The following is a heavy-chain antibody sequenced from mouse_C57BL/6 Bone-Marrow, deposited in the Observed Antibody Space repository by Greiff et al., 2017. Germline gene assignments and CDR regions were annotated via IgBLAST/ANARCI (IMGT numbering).Heavy chain of an antibody. D-gene: IGHD1-1*01. V-gene: IGHV1-77*01. CDR2: IGPGSGST. J-gene: IGHJ1*03. CDR3: EQFITTVVGYFGV. Sequence: VQGVESGAELVKPGASVKISCKASGYTFTDYYINWVKQRPGQGLEWIGKIGPGSGSTYYNEKFKGKATLTADKSSSTAYMQLSSLTSEDSAVYFCEQFITTVVGYFGVWGTGTTVTVAS. CDR1: GYTFTDYY.